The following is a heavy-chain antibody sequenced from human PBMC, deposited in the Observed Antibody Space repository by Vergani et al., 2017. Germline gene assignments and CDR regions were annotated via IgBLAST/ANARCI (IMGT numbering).Heavy chain of an antibody. CDR1: GFTFSHYS. D-gene: IGHD1/OR15-1a*01. J-gene: IGHJ5*02. V-gene: IGHV3-21*01. CDR2: ISGNNDDV. CDR3: AKRLGNWNNGIWFDP. Sequence: EVQMVESGGGLVKPGGSLRLSCVASGFTFSHYSMNWVRQAPGKGLEWVSSISGNNDDVYYADSVKGRFTISRDNAKNSLYLDMSSLRAEDTAVYYCAKRLGNWNNGIWFDPWGQGTLVTVSS.